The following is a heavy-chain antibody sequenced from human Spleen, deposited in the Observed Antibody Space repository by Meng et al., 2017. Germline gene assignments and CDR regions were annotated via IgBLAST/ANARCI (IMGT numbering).Heavy chain of an antibody. V-gene: IGHV4-34*01. J-gene: IGHJ4*02. Sequence: QWQQQQWGAGLLKPSGTLSLTCGVYGGSFSDYSWSWIRQPPGKGLEWIGEINHSGATNYNPSLKSRVTISVDTSKNQFSLKLSSVTAADTAIYYCARRRLYDFWSGSTPFDYWGQGTLVTVSS. CDR2: INHSGAT. CDR1: GGSFSDYS. D-gene: IGHD3-3*01. CDR3: ARRRLYDFWSGSTPFDY.